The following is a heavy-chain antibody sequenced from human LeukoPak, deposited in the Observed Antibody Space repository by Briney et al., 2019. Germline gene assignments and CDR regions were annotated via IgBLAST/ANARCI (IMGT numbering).Heavy chain of an antibody. CDR1: GGSISSGSYY. J-gene: IGHJ3*02. Sequence: SETLSLTCTVSGGSISSGSYYWSWIRQPAGKGLEWIGRIYTSGSTNYNPSLKSRVTISVDTSKNQFSLKLSSVTAADTAVYYCAIQYSSSWSDTDDAFDIWGQGTMVTVSS. V-gene: IGHV4-61*02. CDR3: AIQYSSSWSDTDDAFDI. CDR2: IYTSGST. D-gene: IGHD6-13*01.